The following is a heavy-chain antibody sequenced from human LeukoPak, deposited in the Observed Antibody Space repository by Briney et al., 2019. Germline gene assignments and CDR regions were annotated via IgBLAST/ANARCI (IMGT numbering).Heavy chain of an antibody. D-gene: IGHD6-13*01. J-gene: IGHJ4*02. V-gene: IGHV4-34*01. CDR1: GGSFSGYY. CDR2: INHSGST. CDR3: ASGRAAAGVSGADY. Sequence: SETLSLTCAVYGGSFSGYYWIWIRQPPGKGLEWIGEINHSGSTNYNPSLKSRVTISVDTSKNQFSLKLSSVTAADTAVYYCASGRAAAGVSGADYWGQGTLVAVSS.